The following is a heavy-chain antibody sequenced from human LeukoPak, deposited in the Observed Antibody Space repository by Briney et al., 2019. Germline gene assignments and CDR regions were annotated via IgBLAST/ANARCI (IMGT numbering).Heavy chain of an antibody. D-gene: IGHD5-12*01. J-gene: IGHJ6*02. CDR1: GYTFTVYY. V-gene: IGHV1-2*02. Sequence: ASVTVSCTASGYTFTVYYMHWVRQAPGQGLEWMGWINPNSGGTNYAQKFQGRGTITRDRAISTAYMELSRLRSDDTAVYYCARDDGGGYETDYYCYYGMDGWGQGTTVTVSS. CDR2: INPNSGGT. CDR3: ARDDGGGYETDYYCYYGMDG.